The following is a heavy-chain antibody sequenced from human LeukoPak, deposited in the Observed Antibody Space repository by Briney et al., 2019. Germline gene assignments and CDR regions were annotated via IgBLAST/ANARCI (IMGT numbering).Heavy chain of an antibody. Sequence: PGRSLRLSCAASGFTFSSYGMHWVRQAPGKGLEWVAVIWYDGSNKYYADSVKGRFTISRDNSKNTLYLQMSSLRAEDTAVYYCARDKLGRGVITATIDYWGQGTLVTVSS. V-gene: IGHV3-33*01. D-gene: IGHD3-10*01. CDR1: GFTFSSYG. CDR2: IWYDGSNK. J-gene: IGHJ4*02. CDR3: ARDKLGRGVITATIDY.